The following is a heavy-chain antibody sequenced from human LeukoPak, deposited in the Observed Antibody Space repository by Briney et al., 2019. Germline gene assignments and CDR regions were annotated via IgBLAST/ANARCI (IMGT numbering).Heavy chain of an antibody. J-gene: IGHJ5*02. D-gene: IGHD3-9*01. V-gene: IGHV1-18*01. Sequence: ASVKVSCKASGYTFNNYGISWVRQAPGQGLEWMGWVTSYNGDTNYAQKFQGRVTMSADTATSTAYMELRSLRFDDTAIYYCAKDWHILTGRNCFDPWGQGTLVTVSS. CDR3: AKDWHILTGRNCFDP. CDR2: VTSYNGDT. CDR1: GYTFNNYG.